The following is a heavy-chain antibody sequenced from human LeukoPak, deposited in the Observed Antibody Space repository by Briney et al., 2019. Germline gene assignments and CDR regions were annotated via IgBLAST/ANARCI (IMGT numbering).Heavy chain of an antibody. CDR1: GGSISSYY. D-gene: IGHD6-19*01. V-gene: IGHV4-59*08. CDR3: ARHVEAVAGLYNWFDP. Sequence: IPSETLSLTCTVSGGSISSYYWSWIRQPPGKGLEWIGYIYYSGSTNYNPSLKSRVTISVDTSKNQFSLKLSSVTAADTAVYYCARHVEAVAGLYNWFDPWGQGTLVTVSS. CDR2: IYYSGST. J-gene: IGHJ5*02.